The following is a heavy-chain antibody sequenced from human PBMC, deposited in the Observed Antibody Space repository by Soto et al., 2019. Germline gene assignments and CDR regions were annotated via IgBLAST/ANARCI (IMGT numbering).Heavy chain of an antibody. CDR3: ARDRWYYYDSSGYFKHGMDV. D-gene: IGHD3-22*01. Sequence: SETLSLTCTVSGGSISSGDYYWSWIRQPPGKGLEWIGYIYYSGSTYYNPSLKSRVTISVDTSKNQFSLKLSSVTAADTAVYYCARDRWYYYDSSGYFKHGMDVWGQGTTVTVSS. CDR2: IYYSGST. J-gene: IGHJ6*02. V-gene: IGHV4-30-4*01. CDR1: GGSISSGDYY.